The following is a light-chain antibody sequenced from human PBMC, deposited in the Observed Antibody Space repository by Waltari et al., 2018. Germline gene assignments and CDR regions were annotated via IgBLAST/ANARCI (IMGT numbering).Light chain of an antibody. CDR3: STYGGNNNWV. V-gene: IGLV2-8*01. CDR1: SSDVGGYNY. CDR2: EVS. J-gene: IGLJ3*02. Sequence: QSALTQPPSASGSPGQSVTISCTGTSSDVGGYNYVSWYQQHPGKAPQLMIYEVSKRPSGVPDRFSCSKAGNTASLTVSGLRAEDEADYYCSTYGGNNNWVFGGGTRLTVL.